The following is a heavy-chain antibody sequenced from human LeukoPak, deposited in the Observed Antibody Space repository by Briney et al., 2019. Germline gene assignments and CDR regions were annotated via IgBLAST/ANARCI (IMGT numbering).Heavy chain of an antibody. CDR2: IYYSGST. V-gene: IGHV4-39*01. CDR1: GGSISSSSSY. D-gene: IGHD3-22*01. J-gene: IGHJ3*02. Sequence: PSETLSLTCTVSGGSISSSSSYWGWIRQPPGKGLEWIGSIYYSGSTYYNPSLKSRVTISVDTSKNQFSLKLSSVTAADTAVYYCARRREAYDSSGYYYVDDAFDIWGQGTMVTVSS. CDR3: ARRREAYDSSGYYYVDDAFDI.